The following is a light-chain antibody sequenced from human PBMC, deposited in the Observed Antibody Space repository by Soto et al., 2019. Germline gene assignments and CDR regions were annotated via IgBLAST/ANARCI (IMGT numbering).Light chain of an antibody. Sequence: IQLTQSPSSLSASVGARVTLTCRASQGISSYLAWYQQKPGKAPKLLIYAASTLQSGGPSRCSGSGSGTDVTLTISSLQHEDFATYYCQQLNSYPLTFGGGTKVEIK. J-gene: IGKJ4*01. CDR3: QQLNSYPLT. CDR2: AAS. CDR1: QGISSY. V-gene: IGKV1-9*01.